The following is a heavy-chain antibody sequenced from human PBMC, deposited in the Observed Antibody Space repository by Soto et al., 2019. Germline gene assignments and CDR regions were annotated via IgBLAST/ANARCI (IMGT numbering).Heavy chain of an antibody. V-gene: IGHV4-31*01. CDR2: ISYSGST. Sequence: SETLSLTCTVSGGSITSGDYYWIWIRQHPGTGLEWIGYISYSGSTYYNPSLTSQIIISLDTSRNQFSLKLRSVTAAHTAVYFCARHHCTTTSCFTGYFDYWGQGTLVTVSS. CDR1: GGSITSGDYY. CDR3: ARHHCTTTSCFTGYFDY. J-gene: IGHJ4*02. D-gene: IGHD2-2*02.